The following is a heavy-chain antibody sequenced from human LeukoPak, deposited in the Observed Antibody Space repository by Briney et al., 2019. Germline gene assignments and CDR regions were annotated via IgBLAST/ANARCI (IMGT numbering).Heavy chain of an antibody. V-gene: IGHV4-4*07. D-gene: IGHD6-13*01. CDR3: ARTTEAHSWRTRYYDYYMDV. CDR1: GGSLSSYY. J-gene: IGHJ6*03. Sequence: SETLCLTCSVSGGSLSSYYWSWIRQPAGKGLEWIGRIYTSGSTNYNPSLKSRVTISVDTSKNQFSLKLSSVTAADTAVYYCARTTEAHSWRTRYYDYYMDVWGKGTTVTVSS. CDR2: IYTSGST.